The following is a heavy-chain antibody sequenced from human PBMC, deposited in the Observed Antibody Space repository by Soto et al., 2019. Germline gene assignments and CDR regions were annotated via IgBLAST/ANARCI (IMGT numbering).Heavy chain of an antibody. CDR2: IIPIFGTG. J-gene: IGHJ6*02. CDR3: ARESQVEDIVAVPAAINYYYGMDV. D-gene: IGHD2-2*01. Sequence: ASVKVSCKASGGTFSSYAISWVRQPPGQGLEWMGGIIPIFGTGNYSQKFQVRVTITADKSTSTAYMELSSLRSEDTAVYYCARESQVEDIVAVPAAINYYYGMDVWGQGTTVTVSS. V-gene: IGHV1-69*06. CDR1: GGTFSSYA.